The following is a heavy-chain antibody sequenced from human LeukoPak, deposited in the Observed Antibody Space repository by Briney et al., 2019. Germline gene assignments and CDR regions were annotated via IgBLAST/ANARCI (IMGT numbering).Heavy chain of an antibody. CDR3: ASLNMVRGVIIKNDAFDI. D-gene: IGHD3-10*01. J-gene: IGHJ3*02. CDR1: GYSFTSYW. CDR2: IYPGDSDT. V-gene: IGHV5-51*01. Sequence: GESLKISCKGSGYSFTSYWIGWVRQMPGKGLEWMGIIYPGDSDTRYSPSFQGQVTISADKSISTAYLQWSSLKASDTAMYYCASLNMVRGVIIKNDAFDIWGQGIMVTVSS.